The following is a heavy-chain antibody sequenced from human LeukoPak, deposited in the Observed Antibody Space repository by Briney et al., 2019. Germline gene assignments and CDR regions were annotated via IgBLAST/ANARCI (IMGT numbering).Heavy chain of an antibody. Sequence: GGSLRLSCAASGFTFSSYAMSWVRQAPGKGLEWVSGISGSGASTYYADYVKGRFTISRDNSKNTLYLQMNSLRAEDTAVYYCAKAFDDNFWSGHNAFDIGGQGTMVTVSS. V-gene: IGHV3-23*01. J-gene: IGHJ3*02. D-gene: IGHD3-3*01. CDR2: ISGSGAST. CDR3: AKAFDDNFWSGHNAFDI. CDR1: GFTFSSYA.